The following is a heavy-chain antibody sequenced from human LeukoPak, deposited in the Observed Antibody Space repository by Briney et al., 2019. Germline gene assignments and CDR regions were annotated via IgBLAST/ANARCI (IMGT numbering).Heavy chain of an antibody. D-gene: IGHD3-10*01. Sequence: SETLSLTCTVSGGSISSYYWNWLRQPAGKGLEWIGRITSSRTTNYNPSLKSRLTMSVDTSKNQFSLRLSSVTAADTAVYYCARDSGSGNYEGWGQGTLVTVSS. J-gene: IGHJ4*02. CDR3: ARDSGSGNYEG. CDR1: GGSISSYY. CDR2: ITSSRTT. V-gene: IGHV4-4*07.